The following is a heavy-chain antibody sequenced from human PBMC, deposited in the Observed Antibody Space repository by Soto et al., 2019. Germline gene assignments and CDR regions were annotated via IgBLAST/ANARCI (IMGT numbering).Heavy chain of an antibody. J-gene: IGHJ5*02. D-gene: IGHD3-22*01. CDR3: ARFSPPRKSYDSNPGWFDP. V-gene: IGHV4-34*01. Sequence: PSETVSLTCAVYGESVSVYYFSWIRQPPGKGLEWIGDVTPSGSTNYSPSLKSRLTMSVDTSTNEVSLSLTSVTAADAAVYFCARFSPPRKSYDSNPGWFDPWGQGIMVTVSS. CDR1: GESVSVYY. CDR2: VTPSGST.